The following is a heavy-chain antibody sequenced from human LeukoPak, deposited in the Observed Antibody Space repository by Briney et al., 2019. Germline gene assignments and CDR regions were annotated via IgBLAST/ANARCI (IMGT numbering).Heavy chain of an antibody. CDR3: ARHMTTANNWFDP. CDR1: GYTFTGYY. V-gene: IGHV1-2*02. CDR2: INPKGVGT. D-gene: IGHD1-1*01. Sequence: ASVKVSCKASGYTFTGYYMHWVRQAPGQGLEWMGWINPKGVGTNYEQKFQGRVIMTRDTSISTAYMELSRLRSDDTAVYYCARHMTTANNWFDPWGQGTLVTASS. J-gene: IGHJ5*02.